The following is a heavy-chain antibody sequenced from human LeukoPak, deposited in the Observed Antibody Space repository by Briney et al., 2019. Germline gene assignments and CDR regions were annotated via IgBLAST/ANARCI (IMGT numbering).Heavy chain of an antibody. D-gene: IGHD5-12*01. J-gene: IGHJ4*02. CDR1: GFTFSNAW. V-gene: IGHV3-15*01. CDR2: IKSKTDGGTT. Sequence: GGSLRLSCAASGFTFSNAWMSWVRQAPGKGLEWVGRIKSKTDGGTTDYAAPVKGRFTISRDDSKTTLYLQMNSLKTEDTAVYYCTTDYSGYDSDYWGQGTLVTVSS. CDR3: TTDYSGYDSDY.